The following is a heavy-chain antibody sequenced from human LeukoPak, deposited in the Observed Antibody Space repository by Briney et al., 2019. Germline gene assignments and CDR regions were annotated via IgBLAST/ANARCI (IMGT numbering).Heavy chain of an antibody. CDR1: GGSFSGYY. V-gene: IGHV4-34*01. CDR2: INHSGST. Sequence: SETLSLTCAVYGGSFSGYYWSWIRQPPGKGLEWIGEINHSGSTNYNPSLKSRVTISVDTPKNQFSLKLSSVTAADTAVYYCARARVVVVPAARRYYYYGMDVWGQGTTVTVSS. CDR3: ARARVVVVPAARRYYYYGMDV. J-gene: IGHJ6*02. D-gene: IGHD2-2*01.